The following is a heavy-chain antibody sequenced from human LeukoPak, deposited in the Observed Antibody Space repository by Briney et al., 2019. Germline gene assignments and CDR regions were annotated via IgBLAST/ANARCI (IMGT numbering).Heavy chain of an antibody. CDR2: ISSISSTI. D-gene: IGHD3-22*01. J-gene: IGHJ4*02. Sequence: GGSLRLSCVASGFTFSDYYMSWIRQAPGKGLEWVSSISSISSTIYYADSVKGRFTISRDNAKNSLYLQMNSLRAEDTALYYCASSRYDSSGYYGIIGYWGQGTLVTVSS. V-gene: IGHV3-11*04. CDR1: GFTFSDYY. CDR3: ASSRYDSSGYYGIIGY.